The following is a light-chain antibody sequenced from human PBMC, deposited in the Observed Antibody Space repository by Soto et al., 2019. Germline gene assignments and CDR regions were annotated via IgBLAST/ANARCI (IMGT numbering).Light chain of an antibody. J-gene: IGKJ1*01. Sequence: EIVLTQSPAAVSLSPGERATLSCRASQSVSTYSAWFQQKPGQAPRLLIYDVSNRAAGIPARFSGSGSGTDFTLTISSLEPEYFAVYYCHQRSTWPWTFGQGTKV. CDR3: HQRSTWPWT. CDR1: QSVSTY. CDR2: DVS. V-gene: IGKV3-11*01.